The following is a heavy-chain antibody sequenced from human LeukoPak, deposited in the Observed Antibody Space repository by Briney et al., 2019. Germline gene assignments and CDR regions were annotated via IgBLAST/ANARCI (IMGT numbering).Heavy chain of an antibody. CDR1: GFTFSSYA. V-gene: IGHV3-23*01. J-gene: IGHJ4*02. D-gene: IGHD2-2*01. CDR2: ISGSGGST. Sequence: GGSLRLSCAASGFTFSSYAMSRVRQAPGKGLEWVSAISGSGGSTYYADSVKGRFTISRDNSKNTLYLQMNSLRAEDTAVYYCAKDVSVVVVPADDYWGQGTLVTVSS. CDR3: AKDVSVVVVPADDY.